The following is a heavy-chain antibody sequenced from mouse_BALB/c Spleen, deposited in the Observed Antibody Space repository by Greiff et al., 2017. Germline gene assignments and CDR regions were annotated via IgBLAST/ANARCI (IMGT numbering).Heavy chain of an antibody. J-gene: IGHJ3*01. CDR2: ISNLAYSI. CDR1: GFTFSDYG. D-gene: IGHD4-1*01. CDR3: ARDQTGNAWFAY. V-gene: IGHV5-15*02. Sequence: DVKLVESGGGLVQPGGSRKLSCAASGFTFSDYGMAWVRQAPGKGPEWVAFISNLAYSIYYADTVTGRFTISRENAKNTLYLEMSSLRSEDTAMYYCARDQTGNAWFAYWGQGTLVTVSA.